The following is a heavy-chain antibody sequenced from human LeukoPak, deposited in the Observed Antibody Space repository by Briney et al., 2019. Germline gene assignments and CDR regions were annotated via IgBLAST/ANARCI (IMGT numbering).Heavy chain of an antibody. J-gene: IGHJ4*02. CDR1: GGSISSSSYY. CDR3: ARLYSGGSGIWGFSGSYSDY. Sequence: SETLSLTCTVSGGSISSSSYYWGWIRQPPGKGLEWIGSIYYSGSTYYNPSLKSRVTISVDTSKNQFSLKLSSVTAADTAVYYCARLYSGGSGIWGFSGSYSDYWGQGTLVTVSS. CDR2: IYYSGST. V-gene: IGHV4-39*01. D-gene: IGHD1-26*01.